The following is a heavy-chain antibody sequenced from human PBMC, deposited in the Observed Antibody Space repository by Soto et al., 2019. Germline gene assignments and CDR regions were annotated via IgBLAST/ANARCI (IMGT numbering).Heavy chain of an antibody. J-gene: IGHJ4*02. D-gene: IGHD6-6*01. CDR2: IIPIFGTA. CDR3: ARDLAHSSSPVPYYFDY. V-gene: IGHV1-69*01. Sequence: QVQLVQSGAEVKKPGSSVKVSCKASGGTFSSYAISWVRQAPGQRLEWMGGIIPIFGTANYAQKFQGRVTITADESTSTAYMELSSLRSEDTAVYYCARDLAHSSSPVPYYFDYWGQGTLVTVSS. CDR1: GGTFSSYA.